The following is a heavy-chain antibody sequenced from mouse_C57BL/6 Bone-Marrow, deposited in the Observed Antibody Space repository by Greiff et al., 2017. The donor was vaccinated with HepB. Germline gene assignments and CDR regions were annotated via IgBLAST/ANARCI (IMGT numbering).Heavy chain of an antibody. V-gene: IGHV5-15*01. J-gene: IGHJ1*03. CDR2: ISTLANRI. D-gene: IGHD1-2*01. CDR3: ASRYYGPWYFDV. CDR1: GFTFSDYG. Sequence: EVKLMESGGGLVQPGGSLKLSCAASGFTFSDYGMAWVRQAPRKGPEWVAFISTLANRIYYADTVKGRFTISRENAKNTLYLEMSSLRSEDTAMYYSASRYYGPWYFDVWGTGTTVTVSS.